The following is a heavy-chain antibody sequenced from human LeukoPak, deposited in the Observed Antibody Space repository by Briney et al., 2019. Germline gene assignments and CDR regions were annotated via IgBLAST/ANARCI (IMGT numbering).Heavy chain of an antibody. Sequence: ASVKVSCKVSGYTFTSYDINWVRQATGQGLEWMGWMNPNSGNTGYAQKFQGRVTMTRNTSIRTAYMELSSLRSEDTAVYYCARLASSSWPLYYYYGMDVWGQGTTVTVSS. CDR1: GYTFTSYD. CDR2: MNPNSGNT. CDR3: ARLASSSWPLYYYYGMDV. J-gene: IGHJ6*02. V-gene: IGHV1-8*01. D-gene: IGHD6-13*01.